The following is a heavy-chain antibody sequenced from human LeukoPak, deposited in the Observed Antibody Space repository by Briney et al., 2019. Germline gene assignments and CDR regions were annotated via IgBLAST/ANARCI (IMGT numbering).Heavy chain of an antibody. CDR3: AKRGVVIRVILVGFHKEAYYFDS. V-gene: IGHV3-23*01. CDR2: ISDSGGST. Sequence: GGSLRLSGAVSGITLSNYGMSWVRQAPGKGLEWVAGISDSGGSTNYADSVKGRFTISRDSPKNPLPLQMTRLRAEDTAVYFCAKRGVVIRVILVGFHKEAYYFDSWGQGALVTVSS. D-gene: IGHD3-22*01. J-gene: IGHJ4*02. CDR1: GITLSNYG.